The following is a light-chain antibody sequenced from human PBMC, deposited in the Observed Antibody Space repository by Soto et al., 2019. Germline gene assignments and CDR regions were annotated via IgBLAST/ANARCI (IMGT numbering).Light chain of an antibody. V-gene: IGKV3-11*01. CDR1: VNVAAY. J-gene: IGKJ5*01. Sequence: EGVLTHSPATLSCSPGERATLSCRACVNVAAYLIWYQQKPGQTPRLLIYDGSNRATGIPARFSGSGSGTDFTPTISSLEPEDFAVYYCQQRGTFGQGPRLEIK. CDR2: DGS. CDR3: QQRGT.